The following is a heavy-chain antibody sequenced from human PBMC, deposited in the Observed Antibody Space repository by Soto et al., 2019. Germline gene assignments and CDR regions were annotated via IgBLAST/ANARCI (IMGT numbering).Heavy chain of an antibody. D-gene: IGHD3-10*01. CDR3: AKDPGSGSYLMRAFDT. CDR2: FDPEEDEI. J-gene: IGHJ3*02. V-gene: IGHV1-24*01. Sequence: ASVKVSCKVSGYSLTELSINWVRQAPGKGLEWMGGFDPEEDEIIYAQKFQGRVTMTEDTSTDTAYMELSSLRSEDTAVYFCAKDPGSGSYLMRAFDTWGQGTMVTVSS. CDR1: GYSLTELS.